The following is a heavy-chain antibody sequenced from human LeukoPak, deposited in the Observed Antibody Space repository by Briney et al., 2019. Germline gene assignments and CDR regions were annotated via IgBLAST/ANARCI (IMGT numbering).Heavy chain of an antibody. Sequence: ASVKVSCKPSGYTFTSYDINGVRQATGQGLEWMGWMNPNSGNTGYAQKFQGRVTMTRNTSIGTAYMELSSLRSEDTPVFYCARGDGVVVVPAAIDYWGQGILVTVSS. D-gene: IGHD2-2*01. CDR1: GYTFTSYD. V-gene: IGHV1-8*01. J-gene: IGHJ4*02. CDR2: MNPNSGNT. CDR3: ARGDGVVVVPAAIDY.